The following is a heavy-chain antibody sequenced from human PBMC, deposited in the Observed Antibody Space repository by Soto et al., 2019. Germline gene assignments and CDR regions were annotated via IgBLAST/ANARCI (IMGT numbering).Heavy chain of an antibody. Sequence: PGGSLRLSCAASGFTFSGSAMHWVRQASGKGLEWVGRIRSKANSYATAYAASVKGRFTISRDDSKNTAYLQMNSLKTEDTAVYYCTRSDCSGGSCYSHDYWGQGTLVTVSS. CDR2: IRSKANSYAT. J-gene: IGHJ4*02. V-gene: IGHV3-73*01. CDR1: GFTFSGSA. D-gene: IGHD2-15*01. CDR3: TRSDCSGGSCYSHDY.